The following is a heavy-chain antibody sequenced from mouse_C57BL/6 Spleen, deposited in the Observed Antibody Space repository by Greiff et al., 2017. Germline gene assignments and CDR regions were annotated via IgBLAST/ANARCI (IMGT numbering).Heavy chain of an antibody. CDR1: GYTFTSYW. D-gene: IGHD1-1*01. V-gene: IGHV1-50*01. Sequence: QVQLQQSGAELVKPGASVKLSCKASGYTFTSYWMQWVKQRPGQGLEWIGEIDPSDSYTNYNQKFKGKATLTVDTSSSTAYMQLSSLTSEDSAVYYCARRDYGSSHWYFEVWGTGTTVTVSS. CDR3: ARRDYGSSHWYFEV. CDR2: IDPSDSYT. J-gene: IGHJ1*03.